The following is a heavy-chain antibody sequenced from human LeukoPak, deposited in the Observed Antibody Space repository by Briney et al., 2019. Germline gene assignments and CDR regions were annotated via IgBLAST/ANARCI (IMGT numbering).Heavy chain of an antibody. CDR3: ATGNGGLFDY. D-gene: IGHD2-8*01. J-gene: IGHJ4*02. Sequence: GGSLRLSCAASGFTFSSYEFNWVRQAPGKGLEWVSYISSSGNTIYYADSVKGRFTISRDNSKNSLYLQMNSLRPEDTAVYYCATGNGGLFDYWGQGTLVTVSS. V-gene: IGHV3-48*03. CDR2: ISSSGNTI. CDR1: GFTFSSYE.